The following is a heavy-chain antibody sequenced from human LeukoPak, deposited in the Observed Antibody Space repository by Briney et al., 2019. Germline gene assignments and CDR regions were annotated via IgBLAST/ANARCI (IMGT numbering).Heavy chain of an antibody. CDR2: INHSGST. Sequence: KSSETLPLTCAVYGGSFSGYYWSWIRQPPGKGLEWIGEINHSGSTNYNPSFKSRVTISVDTSKNQFSLKLSSVTAADTAVYYCASLGGQLPSYNWFDPWGQGTLVTVSS. D-gene: IGHD2-2*01. J-gene: IGHJ5*02. V-gene: IGHV4-34*01. CDR3: ASLGGQLPSYNWFDP. CDR1: GGSFSGYY.